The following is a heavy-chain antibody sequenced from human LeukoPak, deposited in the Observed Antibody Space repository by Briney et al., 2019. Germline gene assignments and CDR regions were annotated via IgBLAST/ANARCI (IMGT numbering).Heavy chain of an antibody. D-gene: IGHD6-13*01. CDR2: ISTSSSL. J-gene: IGHJ4*02. CDR1: RFTFSRNS. Sequence: GGSLRLSCAGSRFTFSRNSMNWVRQAPGKGLEWVSSISTSSSLYYADSVKGRFTISRDNAKKSLYLQMNSLRVEDTAVYYCARGAEGIAATDSNFDYWGQGTVVTVSS. CDR3: ARGAEGIAATDSNFDY. V-gene: IGHV3-21*01.